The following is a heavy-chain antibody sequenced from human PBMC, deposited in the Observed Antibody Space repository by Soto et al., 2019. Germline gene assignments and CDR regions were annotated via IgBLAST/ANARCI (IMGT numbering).Heavy chain of an antibody. CDR1: GYTFTGYY. Sequence: ASVKVSCKASGYTFTGYYIHWVRQAPGQGLEWMGWINPNSGGTNYAQKFQGWVTMTRDTSISTAYMELSRLRSDDTAVYYCARDFGYSSSWYVLDVWGKGTTVTVSS. CDR2: INPNSGGT. J-gene: IGHJ6*04. V-gene: IGHV1-2*04. D-gene: IGHD6-13*01. CDR3: ARDFGYSSSWYVLDV.